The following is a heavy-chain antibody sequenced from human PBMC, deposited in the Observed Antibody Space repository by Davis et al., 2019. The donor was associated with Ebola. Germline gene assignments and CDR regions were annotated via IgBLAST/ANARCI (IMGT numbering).Heavy chain of an antibody. V-gene: IGHV3-21*01. J-gene: IGHJ4*02. CDR2: ISSSSNYI. CDR1: GFTFSSNS. D-gene: IGHD2-2*01. Sequence: GESLKISCAASGFTFSSNSMNWVRQAPGKGLEWVSFISSSSNYIYYADLVKGRFTVSRDNAKNSLYLQMNSLRAEDTAVYYCAREGKYRDESRTFDYWGQGTLVTVSS. CDR3: AREGKYRDESRTFDY.